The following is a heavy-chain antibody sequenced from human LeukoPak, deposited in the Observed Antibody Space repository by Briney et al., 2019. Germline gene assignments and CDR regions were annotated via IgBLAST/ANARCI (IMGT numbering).Heavy chain of an antibody. CDR1: GGSISSYY. CDR3: ARHSGGYYPLFDY. J-gene: IGHJ4*02. V-gene: IGHV4-59*08. Sequence: PSETLSLTCTVSGGSISSYYWSWIRQPPGKGLEWIGYIYYSGSTNYNPSLKSRVTISVDTSKNQFSLKLSSVTAADTAVYYCARHSGGYYPLFDYWGQGTLVTVSS. D-gene: IGHD3-22*01. CDR2: IYYSGST.